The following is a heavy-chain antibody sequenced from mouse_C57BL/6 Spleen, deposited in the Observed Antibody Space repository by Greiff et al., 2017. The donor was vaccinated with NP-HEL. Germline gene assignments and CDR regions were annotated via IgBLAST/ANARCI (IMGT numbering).Heavy chain of an antibody. Sequence: VQLQQSGAELVRPGASVKLSCTASGFNIKDYYMHWVKQRPEQGLEWIGKIDPEDGDNEYAPKFPGKATMTADTYSNTAYLQLSSLTSEDTSVYYSTTPLVLQDFDVWGTGTTVTVSS. CDR3: TTPLVLQDFDV. CDR1: GFNIKDYY. V-gene: IGHV14-1*01. J-gene: IGHJ1*03. D-gene: IGHD1-1*01. CDR2: IDPEDGDN.